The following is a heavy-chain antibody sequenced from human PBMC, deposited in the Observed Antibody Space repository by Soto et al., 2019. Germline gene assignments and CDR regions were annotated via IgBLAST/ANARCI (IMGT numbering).Heavy chain of an antibody. CDR3: ARTRYSSSSALDY. J-gene: IGHJ4*02. D-gene: IGHD6-6*01. CDR1: GGSISSYY. V-gene: IGHV4-59*01. Sequence: SETLSLTCTVSGGSISSYYWSWIRQPPGKGLEWIGYIYYSGSTNYNPSLKSRVTIPVDTSKNQFSLKLSSVTAADTAVYYCARTRYSSSSALDYWGQGTLVTVSS. CDR2: IYYSGST.